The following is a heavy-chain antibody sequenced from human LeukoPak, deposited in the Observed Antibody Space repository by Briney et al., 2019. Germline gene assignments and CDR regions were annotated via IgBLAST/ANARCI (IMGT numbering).Heavy chain of an antibody. CDR1: GDSVSSNSGA. CDR3: ARGGGVTVAGNLGY. D-gene: IGHD6-19*01. CDR2: TYYRSKWYN. J-gene: IGHJ4*02. V-gene: IGHV6-1*01. Sequence: SQTPSLTCAISGDSVSSNSGAWNWIRQSPSRGLEWLGRTYYRSKWYNDYALSVKSRITINPDTSKNQFSLHLNSVTPEDTAIYYCARGGGVTVAGNLGYWGQGTLVTVSS.